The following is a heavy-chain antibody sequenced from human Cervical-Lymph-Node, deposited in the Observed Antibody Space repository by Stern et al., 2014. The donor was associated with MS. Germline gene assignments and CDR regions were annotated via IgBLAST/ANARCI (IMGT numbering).Heavy chain of an antibody. CDR3: ARFTTGSYYYFDL. CDR2: IYPGDSDT. D-gene: IGHD3-22*01. J-gene: IGHJ2*01. CDR1: GYSFSSYW. Sequence: VQLVQSGAEMKKPGESLKISCKGSGYSFSSYWIGWVRQMPGKGLEWMGIIYPGDSDTIYSPSFQGQVTISADKSIRTAYLQWSSLKASDTAMYYCARFTTGSYYYFDLWGRGTLVTVSS. V-gene: IGHV5-51*01.